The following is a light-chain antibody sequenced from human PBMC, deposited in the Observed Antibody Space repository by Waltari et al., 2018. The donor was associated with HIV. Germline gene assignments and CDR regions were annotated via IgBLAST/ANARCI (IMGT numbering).Light chain of an antibody. CDR1: ALPTQY. CDR3: QSADSTGTYWV. Sequence: SYELTQPPSASVSPGQTARISCPGDALPTQYVFWYQQKPGQAPVMVIYRDKERPSGIPDRFSGSSAGTTGTLTISGVQAEDEADYYCQSADSTGTYWVFGGGTKLTVL. V-gene: IGLV3-25*03. J-gene: IGLJ3*02. CDR2: RDK.